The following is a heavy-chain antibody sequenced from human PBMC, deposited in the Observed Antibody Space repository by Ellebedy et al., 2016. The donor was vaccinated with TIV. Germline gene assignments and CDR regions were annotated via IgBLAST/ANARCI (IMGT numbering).Heavy chain of an antibody. J-gene: IGHJ4*02. CDR1: GYTFTAYS. CDR3: ARGRSWESRGYNDY. Sequence: ASVKVSCKASGYTFTAYSMHWVRQAPAQRPEWMGYIITGTGYTQLLQQFHDRVSITIDASANTAYMELRRLRSEDTALYYCARGRSWESRGYNDYWGQGTLVTVSS. CDR2: IITGTGYT. D-gene: IGHD3-10*01. V-gene: IGHV1-3*04.